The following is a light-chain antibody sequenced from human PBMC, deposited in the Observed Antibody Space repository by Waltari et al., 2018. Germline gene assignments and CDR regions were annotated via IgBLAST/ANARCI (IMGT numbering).Light chain of an antibody. CDR2: DVS. V-gene: IGLV2-14*01. CDR1: SSYVGGYTY. J-gene: IGLJ3*02. Sequence: QSALTQPASVSGSPGQSITISCTGTSSYVGGYTYVSWYQQHPGKAPKLMIYDVSKRPSGVSNRFSGSKSGNTASLTISGLQAEDEADYYCSSYTSSSTNWVFGGGTKLTVL. CDR3: SSYTSSSTNWV.